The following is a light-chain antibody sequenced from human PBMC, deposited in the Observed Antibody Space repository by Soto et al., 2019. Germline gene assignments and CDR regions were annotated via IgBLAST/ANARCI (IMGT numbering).Light chain of an antibody. J-gene: IGKJ2*01. V-gene: IGKV3-20*01. CDR3: QQYDTSAT. Sequence: EIVLTQSPGTLSLSPGERATLSCRASQRVSASYLAWYQQKPGQAPRLVIYGASSRATGFPDRFSGSGSGTDFTLTISRLEPEDFAVYYCQQYDTSATFGQGTKVDIK. CDR2: GAS. CDR1: QRVSASY.